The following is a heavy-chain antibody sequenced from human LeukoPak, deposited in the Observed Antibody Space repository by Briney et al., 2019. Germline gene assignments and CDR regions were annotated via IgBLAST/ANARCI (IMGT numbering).Heavy chain of an antibody. Sequence: SETLSLTCRVDGESFSGYYWIWIRQPPGKGLEWIGEINHSGSTNYNPSLKSRVTLSVDTSKSQFSLKVTSVTAADTAMYYCARGQFWRGSEIRVWGQGTLVTVSS. V-gene: IGHV4-34*01. CDR2: INHSGST. CDR1: GESFSGYY. D-gene: IGHD1-26*01. CDR3: ARGQFWRGSEIRV. J-gene: IGHJ4*02.